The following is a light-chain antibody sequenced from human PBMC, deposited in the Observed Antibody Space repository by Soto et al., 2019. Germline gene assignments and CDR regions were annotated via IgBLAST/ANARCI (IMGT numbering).Light chain of an antibody. V-gene: IGKV1-39*01. CDR3: QQSYSTPPYT. Sequence: DIQLTQSPSSLPASVGDRVTITCRASQGISNYLNWYQHKRGKAPNLLIHGASTLQSGVPSRFSGSGSGTHFTLTISSLQPEDFATYYCQQSYSTPPYTFGQGTKLEIK. CDR2: GAS. CDR1: QGISNY. J-gene: IGKJ2*01.